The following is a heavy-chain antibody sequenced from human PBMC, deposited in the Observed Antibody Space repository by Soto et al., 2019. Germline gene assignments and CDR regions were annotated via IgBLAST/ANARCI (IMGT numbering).Heavy chain of an antibody. Sequence: PSETLSLTCTVSGGSISSGGYYWSWIRQHPGKGLEWIGYIYYSGSTYYNPSLKSRVTISVDTSKNQFSLKLSSVTAADTAVYYCARADYYYYYMDVWGKGTTVTVSS. CDR3: ARADYYYYYMDV. V-gene: IGHV4-31*03. CDR2: IYYSGST. CDR1: GGSISSGGYY. J-gene: IGHJ6*03.